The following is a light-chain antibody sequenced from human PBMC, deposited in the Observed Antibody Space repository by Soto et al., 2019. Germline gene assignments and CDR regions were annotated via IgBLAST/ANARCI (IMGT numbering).Light chain of an antibody. CDR3: SSFADGFNVV. V-gene: IGLV2-8*01. CDR2: EVT. CDR1: SSDIGDYNY. J-gene: IGLJ2*01. Sequence: QSALTQPPSASGSPGQSVTFSCTGTSSDIGDYNYVSWYQQHPGKAPKLMIYEVTKRPSEIPARFSASKSGNTASLIVSGLQPEDEAEYFCSSFADGFNVVFGGGTKLTVL.